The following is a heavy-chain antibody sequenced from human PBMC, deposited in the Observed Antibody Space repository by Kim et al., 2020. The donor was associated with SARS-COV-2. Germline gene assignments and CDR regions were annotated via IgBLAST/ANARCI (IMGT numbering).Heavy chain of an antibody. CDR1: GFTFSRYA. J-gene: IGHJ4*02. V-gene: IGHV3-23*01. Sequence: GGSLRLSCAASGFTFSRYAMTWVRQAPGKGLEWVSAISGSGGRTYYAVSVKGRFTISRDQSRDTVSLQMNSLRADDTALYYCAREFGSDYGAQLGYWGQG. D-gene: IGHD4-17*01. CDR2: ISGSGGRT. CDR3: AREFGSDYGAQLGY.